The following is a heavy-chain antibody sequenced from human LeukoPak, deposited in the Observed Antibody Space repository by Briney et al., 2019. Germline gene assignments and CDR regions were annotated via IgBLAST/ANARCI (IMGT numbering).Heavy chain of an antibody. V-gene: IGHV4-39*01. CDR1: GGSISISGYY. J-gene: IGHJ3*02. CDR2: ISYSGST. Sequence: SETLSLTCTVSGGSISISGYYWGWIRQSPGEGLEWIGSISYSGSTYYNPSLKSRVTISVDTSESQFSLKLSSVTAADTAVYYCGRTSVSSAIWGQGQWSPSLQ. CDR3: GRTSVSSAI. D-gene: IGHD6-6*01.